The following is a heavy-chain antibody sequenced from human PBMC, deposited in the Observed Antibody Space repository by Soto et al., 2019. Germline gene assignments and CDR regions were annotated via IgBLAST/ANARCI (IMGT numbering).Heavy chain of an antibody. CDR3: ARCDITNHLARHDP. CDR2: ISAYNGDT. D-gene: IGHD3-10*01. Sequence: QVQLVQSGGEVKKPGATVRVSCKASGYTFTSYGFSWVRQAPGQGLEWVGWISAYNGDTNYAQRLYGRVTMTTDTSTSIAYMELTSMRSDDTAVYYCARCDITNHLARHDPWGQGTLGTVSS. J-gene: IGHJ5*02. V-gene: IGHV1-18*04. CDR1: GYTFTSYG.